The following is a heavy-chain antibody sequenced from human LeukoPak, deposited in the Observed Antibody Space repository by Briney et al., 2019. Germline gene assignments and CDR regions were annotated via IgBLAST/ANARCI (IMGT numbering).Heavy chain of an antibody. D-gene: IGHD3-9*01. J-gene: IGHJ4*02. CDR2: ISGSGGST. Sequence: GGSLRLSCAASGFTFSSYAMSWVRQAPGKGLEWVSAISGSGGSTYYADSVKGRFTISRDNSKNTLYLQMNSLRAEDTAVYYCAVYDILTGYYPIDYWGQGTLVTVSS. V-gene: IGHV3-23*01. CDR3: AVYDILTGYYPIDY. CDR1: GFTFSSYA.